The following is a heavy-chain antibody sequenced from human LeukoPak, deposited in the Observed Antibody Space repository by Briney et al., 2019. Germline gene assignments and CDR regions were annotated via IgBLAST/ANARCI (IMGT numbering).Heavy chain of an antibody. CDR2: INHSGST. CDR3: VNYYDSSDYQQPNHFDY. Sequence: SETLSLTCAVYGGSLSGYYWSWIRQPPGKGLEWIGEINHSGSTNYNPSLKSRVTISVDTSKNQFSLKLSSVTAADTAVYYCVNYYDSSDYQQPNHFDYWGQGTLVTVSS. D-gene: IGHD3-22*01. V-gene: IGHV4-34*01. J-gene: IGHJ4*02. CDR1: GGSLSGYY.